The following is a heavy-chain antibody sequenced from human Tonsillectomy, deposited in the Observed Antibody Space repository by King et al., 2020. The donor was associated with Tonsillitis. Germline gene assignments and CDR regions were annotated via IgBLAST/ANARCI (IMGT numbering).Heavy chain of an antibody. CDR2: ISSSGSTI. J-gene: IGHJ4*02. Sequence: QLVQSGGGLVQPGGSLRLSCAASRFTFSSYEMNWVRQAPGKGLEWVSYISSSGSTIYYADSVKGRFTISRDNAKNSLYLQMISLRAEDTAIYYCARDRHSSSWYGPHDSWGQGPLVTVSS. CDR1: RFTFSSYE. CDR3: ARDRHSSSWYGPHDS. D-gene: IGHD6-13*01. V-gene: IGHV3-48*03.